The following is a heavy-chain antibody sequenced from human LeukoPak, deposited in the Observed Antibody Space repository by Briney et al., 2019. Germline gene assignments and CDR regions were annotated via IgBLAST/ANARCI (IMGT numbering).Heavy chain of an antibody. D-gene: IGHD6-19*01. CDR3: AKEKYSSGFFDY. V-gene: IGHV3-23*01. J-gene: IGHJ4*02. Sequence: GGSLRLSCAASGFTFGTYAMSWVRQAPGKGLEWVSAISGSGGRTYSADSVKGRFTISRDNSKNTLYLQMNSLGAEDTAVYYCAKEKYSSGFFDYWGQGTLVTVSS. CDR2: ISGSGGRT. CDR1: GFTFGTYA.